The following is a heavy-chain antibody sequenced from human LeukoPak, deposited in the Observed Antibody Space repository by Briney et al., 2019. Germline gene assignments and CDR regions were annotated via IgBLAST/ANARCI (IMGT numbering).Heavy chain of an antibody. CDR3: ARGCSGGSCYDY. D-gene: IGHD2-15*01. J-gene: IGHJ4*02. CDR2: IRSSGSAI. Sequence: GGSLRLSCAASGFTFSSYEMNWVRQAPGKGLEWVSYIRSSGSAIYYADSVKGRFTISRDNAENSLFLQVNSLRAEDTAVYYCARGCSGGSCYDYWGQGTLVTVSS. CDR1: GFTFSSYE. V-gene: IGHV3-48*03.